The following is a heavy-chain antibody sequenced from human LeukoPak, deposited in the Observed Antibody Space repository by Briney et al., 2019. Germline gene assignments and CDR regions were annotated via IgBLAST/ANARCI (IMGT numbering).Heavy chain of an antibody. D-gene: IGHD4-23*01. CDR1: GFTFSSYA. Sequence: GGSLRLSCAASGFTFSSYAMHWVRQAPGKGLEWVAVISYDGSNKYYADSVKGRFTISRDNSKNTLYLQMNSLRAEDTAVYYCAKDLNYGGNSPFGYWGQGTPVTVSS. J-gene: IGHJ4*02. CDR2: ISYDGSNK. V-gene: IGHV3-30*04. CDR3: AKDLNYGGNSPFGY.